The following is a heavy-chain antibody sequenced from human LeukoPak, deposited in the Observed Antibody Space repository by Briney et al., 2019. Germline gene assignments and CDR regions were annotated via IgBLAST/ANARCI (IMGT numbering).Heavy chain of an antibody. D-gene: IGHD3-22*01. V-gene: IGHV4-34*01. J-gene: IGHJ5*02. CDR1: GGSFSGYY. CDR2: INHSGST. Sequence: SETLSLTCAVYGGSFSGYYWSWIRQPPGKGLEWIGEINHSGSTNYNPSLKSRVTISVVTSKNQFSLKLSSVTAADTAVYYCARRRRGSSGYCRTGDWFDPWGQGTLVTVSS. CDR3: ARRRRGSSGYCRTGDWFDP.